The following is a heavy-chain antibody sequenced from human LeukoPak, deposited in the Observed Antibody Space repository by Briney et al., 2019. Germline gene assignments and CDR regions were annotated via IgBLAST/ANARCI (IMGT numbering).Heavy chain of an antibody. V-gene: IGHV3-7*03. D-gene: IGHD3-16*01. CDR1: GFTFSSYW. CDR2: INHNGNVN. J-gene: IGHJ6*02. CDR3: ARGGGLDV. Sequence: GGSLRLSCAASGFTFSSYWMNWARQAPGKGLEWVASINHNGNVNYYVDSVKGRFTISRDNAKNSLYLQKSNLRAEDTAVYFCARGGGLDVWAKGPRSPSP.